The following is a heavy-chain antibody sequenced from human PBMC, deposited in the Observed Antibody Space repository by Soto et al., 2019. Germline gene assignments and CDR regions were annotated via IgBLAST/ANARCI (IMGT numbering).Heavy chain of an antibody. D-gene: IGHD2-21*02. CDR2: VYYSGTT. J-gene: IGHJ4*02. CDR3: ARGRLSGHPTPPLDY. Sequence: QVQLHESGPGLVKPSQTLSLTCTVSGGSVSSGDSYWTWIRQAPGKGLEWVGHVYYSGTTYYNPSLKGRLTMTVDTSKNQFSLTLSSVTAADTAVYFCARGRLSGHPTPPLDYWGQGTLVTVSS. V-gene: IGHV4-30-4*01. CDR1: GGSVSSGDSY.